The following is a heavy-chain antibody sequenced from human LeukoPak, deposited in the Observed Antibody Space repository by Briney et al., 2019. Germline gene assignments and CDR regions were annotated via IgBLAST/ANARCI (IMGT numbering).Heavy chain of an antibody. V-gene: IGHV4-38-2*02. CDR1: GYSISNGYY. Sequence: PSETLSLTCTVSGYSISNGYYWGWIRQPPGKGLEWIGNIYHSGSTYYNPSLKSRVTISVDTSKNQFSLKLSSVTAADTAVYYCAREAHCTNGVCYPFDAFDIWGQGTMVTVSS. CDR2: IYHSGST. D-gene: IGHD2-8*01. CDR3: AREAHCTNGVCYPFDAFDI. J-gene: IGHJ3*02.